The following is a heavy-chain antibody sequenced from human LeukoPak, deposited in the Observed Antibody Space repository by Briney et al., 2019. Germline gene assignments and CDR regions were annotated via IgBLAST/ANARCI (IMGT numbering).Heavy chain of an antibody. V-gene: IGHV4-39*01. CDR1: GFTFSSRDWM. J-gene: IGHJ4*02. Sequence: GSLRLSCVASGFTFSSRDWMTWIRQPPGKGLEWIGSFFYSGSTYYTPSLKSRVTISIDTSKNQFSLKLTSVTAADAAVYYCARQGGTYYVDHWGQGTLVTVSS. CDR2: FFYSGST. CDR3: ARQGGTYYVDH.